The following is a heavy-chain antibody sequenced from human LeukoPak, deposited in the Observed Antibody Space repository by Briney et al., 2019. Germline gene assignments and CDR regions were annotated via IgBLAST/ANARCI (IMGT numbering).Heavy chain of an antibody. D-gene: IGHD2-2*01. CDR1: GGSISSSSYY. CDR3: ASLYCSSTSCPLDY. Sequence: PSETLSLTCTVSGGSISSSSYYWGWIRQPPGKGLEWIGSIYYSGSPYYNPSLKSRVTISVDTSKNQFSLKLSSVTAADTAVYYCASLYCSSTSCPLDYWGQGTLVTVSS. V-gene: IGHV4-39*01. CDR2: IYYSGSP. J-gene: IGHJ4*02.